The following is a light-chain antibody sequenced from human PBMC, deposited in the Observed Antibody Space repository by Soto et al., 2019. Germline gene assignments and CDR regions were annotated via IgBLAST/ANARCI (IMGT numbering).Light chain of an antibody. Sequence: EIVLTQSPGALSLSPGESATLSCRASQSVSDTHVAWYQQRPGQAPRLLIYDASRRDIGVPDRFIGSGSATDFTLPISGLEPADFAVYFCHPYGTSPQTFGQGTKVEIK. CDR1: QSVSDTH. J-gene: IGKJ1*01. V-gene: IGKV3-20*01. CDR3: HPYGTSPQT. CDR2: DAS.